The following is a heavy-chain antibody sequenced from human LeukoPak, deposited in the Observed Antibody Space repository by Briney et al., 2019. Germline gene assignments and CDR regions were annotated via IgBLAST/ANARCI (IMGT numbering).Heavy chain of an antibody. Sequence: GESLKISCKGSGYSFTSYWIGWVRQMPGKGLEWMGIIYPGDSDTRYSPSFQGQVTISADKSISTAYLQWSSLKASDTAMYYCARHDILQPRIAAAGGIDYWGQGTLVTVSS. V-gene: IGHV5-51*01. J-gene: IGHJ4*02. D-gene: IGHD6-13*01. CDR3: ARHDILQPRIAAAGGIDY. CDR2: IYPGDSDT. CDR1: GYSFTSYW.